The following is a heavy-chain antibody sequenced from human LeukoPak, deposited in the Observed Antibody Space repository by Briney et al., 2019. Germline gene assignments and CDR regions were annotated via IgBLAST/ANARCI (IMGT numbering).Heavy chain of an antibody. CDR3: ARDFSSGSS. Sequence: GGSLRLSCAASGFTFSNYAMSWVRQAPGKGLEWFSAVSGSGGSTYYADSVKGRFTISRDNAKNSLYLQMNSLRAEDTAVYYCARDFSSGSSWGQGTLVTVSS. D-gene: IGHD3-10*01. CDR1: GFTFSNYA. J-gene: IGHJ4*02. V-gene: IGHV3-23*01. CDR2: VSGSGGST.